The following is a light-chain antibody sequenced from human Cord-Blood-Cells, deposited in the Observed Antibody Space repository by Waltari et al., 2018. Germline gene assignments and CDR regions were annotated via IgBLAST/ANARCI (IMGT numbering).Light chain of an antibody. CDR2: DAY. V-gene: IGKV1-5*01. CDR3: QQYNSYST. J-gene: IGKJ1*01. CDR1: QSISSW. Sequence: DIQMTQNPSTLSASVGDRVTITCWASQSISSWLAWYQQKPGKAPKLLIYDAYSLESGVPSRFSGSGSGTEFTLTISSLQPDDFATYYCQQYNSYSTFGQGTKVEIK.